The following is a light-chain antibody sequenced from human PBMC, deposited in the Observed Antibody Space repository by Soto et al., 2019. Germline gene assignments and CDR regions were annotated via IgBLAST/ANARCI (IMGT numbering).Light chain of an antibody. Sequence: QSALTQPPSASGTPGQRVTISCSGSSSNIGTNTVNWFQQLPGTAPKLLIYNNSQRPSGVPDRFSGSNSGSSASLAIRGLQSEDEADYFCAAWDDSLSGYVFGTGTKLTVL. V-gene: IGLV1-44*01. CDR1: SSNIGTNT. CDR3: AAWDDSLSGYV. CDR2: NNS. J-gene: IGLJ1*01.